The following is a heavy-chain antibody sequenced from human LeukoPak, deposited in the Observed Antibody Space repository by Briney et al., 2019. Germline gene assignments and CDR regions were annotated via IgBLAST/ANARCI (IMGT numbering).Heavy chain of an antibody. CDR2: IYSGGST. V-gene: IGHV3-66*01. J-gene: IGHJ6*02. Sequence: QPGGSLRLSCAASGFTVSSNYMSWVRQAPGKGLEWVSVIYSGGSTYYADSVKGRFTISRDNSKNTLYLQMNSLRAEDTAVYYCARDEMVRAPSNNGMDVWGQGTTVTVSS. CDR1: GFTVSSNY. CDR3: ARDEMVRAPSNNGMDV. D-gene: IGHD3-10*01.